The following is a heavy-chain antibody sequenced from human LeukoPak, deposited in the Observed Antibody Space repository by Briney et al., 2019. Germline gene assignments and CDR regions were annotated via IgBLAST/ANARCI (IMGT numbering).Heavy chain of an antibody. Sequence: PGGSLRLSCAASGFSFSTYSMIWVRQAPGKGLEWVSSVSGTSEYIYYADSVRGRFTISRDNAKNTVYLQMNSLRAGDTAVYYCARWYSSGWYSDYWGQGNLVTVSS. CDR3: ARWYSSGWYSDY. J-gene: IGHJ4*02. CDR1: GFSFSTYS. CDR2: VSGTSEYI. D-gene: IGHD6-19*01. V-gene: IGHV3-21*06.